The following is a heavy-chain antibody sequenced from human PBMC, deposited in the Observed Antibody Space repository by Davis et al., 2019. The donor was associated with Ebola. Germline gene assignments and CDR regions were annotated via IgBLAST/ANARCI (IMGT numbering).Heavy chain of an antibody. J-gene: IGHJ4*02. V-gene: IGHV3-30*18. Sequence: GGSLRLSCAASGFTFSSYVMHWVRQAPGKGLEWVAVISDDGSNKYYADSVKGRFTISRDNSKNTLYLQMNSLRAEDTAVYYCAKDRGSVSIAALFDYWGQGTLVTVSS. CDR1: GFTFSSYV. D-gene: IGHD6-6*01. CDR3: AKDRGSVSIAALFDY. CDR2: ISDDGSNK.